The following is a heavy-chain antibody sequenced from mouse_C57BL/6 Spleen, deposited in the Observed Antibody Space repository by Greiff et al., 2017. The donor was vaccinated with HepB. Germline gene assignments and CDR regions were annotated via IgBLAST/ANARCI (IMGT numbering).Heavy chain of an antibody. J-gene: IGHJ3*01. CDR1: GYAFSSSW. D-gene: IGHD2-5*01. CDR2: IYPGDGDT. V-gene: IGHV1-82*01. CDR3: ARVDSNAFAY. Sequence: VQLQESGPELVKPGASVKISCKASGYAFSSSWMNWVKQRPGKGLEWIGRIYPGDGDTNYNGKFKGKATLTADKSSSTAYMQLRSLTSEDSAVYFCARVDSNAFAYWGQGTLVTVSA.